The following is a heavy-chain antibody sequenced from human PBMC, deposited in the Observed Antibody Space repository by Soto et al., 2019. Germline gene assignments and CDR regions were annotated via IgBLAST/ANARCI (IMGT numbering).Heavy chain of an antibody. CDR3: ARGQWLARKFDF. CDR1: GGSISTGGYY. Sequence: QVQLQESGPGLVKPSQTLSLTCTVSGGSISTGGYYWSWIRQHPGKGLECIGYIHYTGRTYYNPSLKSRVTISVDTSKNQFSLKLRSVTAADTAVYYCARGQWLARKFDFWGQGTLVTVSS. D-gene: IGHD6-19*01. V-gene: IGHV4-31*03. J-gene: IGHJ4*02. CDR2: IHYTGRT.